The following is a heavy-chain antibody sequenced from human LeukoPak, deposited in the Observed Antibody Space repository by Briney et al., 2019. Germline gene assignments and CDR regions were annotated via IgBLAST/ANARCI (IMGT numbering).Heavy chain of an antibody. J-gene: IGHJ3*02. Sequence: SETLSLTCTVSGGSISSYYWSWIRQPPGKGLEWIGYIYYSGSTNYNPSLKSRVTISVDTSENQFSLKLSSVTAADTAVYYCARRYYYDSSGYYFDAFDIWGQGTMVTVSS. V-gene: IGHV4-59*01. CDR2: IYYSGST. CDR1: GGSISSYY. D-gene: IGHD3-22*01. CDR3: ARRYYYDSSGYYFDAFDI.